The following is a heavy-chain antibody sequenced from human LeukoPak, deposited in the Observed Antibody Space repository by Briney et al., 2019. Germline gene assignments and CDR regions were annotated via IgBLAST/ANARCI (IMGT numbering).Heavy chain of an antibody. D-gene: IGHD3-22*01. V-gene: IGHV1-69*05. Sequence: SVKVSCKASGGTFSSYAISLVRQAPGQGLEWMGRIIPIFGTANYAQKFQGRVTITTDESTSTAYMELSSLRSEDTAVYYCAWSYYYGGLYYWGQGTLVTVSS. J-gene: IGHJ4*02. CDR1: GGTFSSYA. CDR3: AWSYYYGGLYY. CDR2: IIPIFGTA.